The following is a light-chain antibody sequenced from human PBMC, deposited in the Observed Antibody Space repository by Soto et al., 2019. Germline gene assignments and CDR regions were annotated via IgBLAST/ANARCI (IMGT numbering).Light chain of an antibody. Sequence: DIVMTQSPLSLPVTPGEPASISCRSSQSLLHSNGYTYLDWYLQRPGQSPQLLIYLGSYRASGVPDRFSGSGSGTDFTLKISRVEAGDVGVYYCMKTLLTWTFGQGTKVDTK. CDR1: QSLLHSNGYTY. V-gene: IGKV2-28*01. CDR3: MKTLLTWT. J-gene: IGKJ1*01. CDR2: LGS.